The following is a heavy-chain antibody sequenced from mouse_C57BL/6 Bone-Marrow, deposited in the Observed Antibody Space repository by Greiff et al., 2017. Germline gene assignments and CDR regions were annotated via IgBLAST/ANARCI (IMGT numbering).Heavy chain of an antibody. J-gene: IGHJ3*01. Sequence: EVQLQQSGAELVRPGASVKLSCTASGFNIKDDYMHWVKPRPEQGLEWIGWIDPENGDTEYASKFQGEGTITADPDSNTTYLQLSSLTSWDTAFYYCTTGYDGPWFAYWGQGTLVTVSA. V-gene: IGHV14-4*01. CDR2: IDPENGDT. D-gene: IGHD2-12*01. CDR3: TTGYDGPWFAY. CDR1: GFNIKDDY.